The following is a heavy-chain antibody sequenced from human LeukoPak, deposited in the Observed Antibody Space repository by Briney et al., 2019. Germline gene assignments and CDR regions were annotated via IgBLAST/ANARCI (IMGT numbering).Heavy chain of an antibody. CDR1: GFTFSSHW. CDR3: VRDKGGLLRVFDY. J-gene: IGHJ4*02. Sequence: PGGSLRLSCAASGFTFSSHWMSWIRQAPGKGLEWVANIKQDESEKFYVDSVKGRFTISRDNAKQSLYLQMDSLRAEDTAVYYCVRDKGGLLRVFDYWGQGTLATVSS. D-gene: IGHD3-10*01. CDR2: IKQDESEK. V-gene: IGHV3-7*01.